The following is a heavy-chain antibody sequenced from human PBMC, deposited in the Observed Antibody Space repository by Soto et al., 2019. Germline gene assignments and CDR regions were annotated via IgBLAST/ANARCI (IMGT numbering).Heavy chain of an antibody. Sequence: GGSLRLSCAASGFTFSSYWMSWVRQAPGKGLEWVANIKQDGSEKYYVDSVKGRFTISRDNAKNSLYLQMNSLRAEDTAVYYCARARGGYSYGYVDYWGQGTLVTVSS. CDR1: GFTFSSYW. CDR3: ARARGGYSYGYVDY. D-gene: IGHD5-18*01. V-gene: IGHV3-7*05. J-gene: IGHJ4*02. CDR2: IKQDGSEK.